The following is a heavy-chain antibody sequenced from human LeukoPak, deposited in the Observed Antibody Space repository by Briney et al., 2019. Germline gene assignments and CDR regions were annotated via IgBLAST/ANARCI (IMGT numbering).Heavy chain of an antibody. D-gene: IGHD1-1*01. J-gene: IGHJ4*02. V-gene: IGHV3-64D*09. CDR3: VKITSVTGGDC. Sequence: PGGSLTLSCAASGFSYSSSWMHWVRQAPGKGLEYVSGISNNGGSSFYADSVKGRFTISRDNSKNTLYLQMSSLRAEDTAVYYCVKITSVTGGDCWGQGTRLTVSS. CDR2: ISNNGGSS. CDR1: GFSYSSSW.